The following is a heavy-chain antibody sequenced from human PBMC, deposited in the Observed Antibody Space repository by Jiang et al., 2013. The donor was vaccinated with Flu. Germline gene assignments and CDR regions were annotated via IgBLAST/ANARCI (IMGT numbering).Heavy chain of an antibody. V-gene: IGHV1-8*01. D-gene: IGHD3-10*01. Sequence: SGAEVKKPGSSVRLSCKATGYSFTNYYLHWIRQAPGQGPEWVGWKSPYSVNAAYALKFQGRVTMTRNTSISTIYMELSSLKSEDTAVYYCARGGVRRAFDIWGQGTMVTVSS. CDR2: KSPYSVNA. J-gene: IGHJ3*02. CDR3: ARGGVRRAFDI. CDR1: GYSFTNYY.